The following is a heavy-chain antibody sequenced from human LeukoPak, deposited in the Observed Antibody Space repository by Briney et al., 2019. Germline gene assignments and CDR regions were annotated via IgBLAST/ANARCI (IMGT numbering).Heavy chain of an antibody. V-gene: IGHV4-59*01. Sequence: PSETLSLTCTVSGGSISSYYWSWIRQPPGKGLEWIGYIYYSGSTNYNPSLKSRVTISVDTSKNQFSLKLSSVTAADTAVYYCARVVNDYVWGSYPNYYYYYMDVWGKGTTVTVSS. CDR1: GGSISSYY. J-gene: IGHJ6*03. CDR3: ARVVNDYVWGSYPNYYYYYMDV. CDR2: IYYSGST. D-gene: IGHD3-16*02.